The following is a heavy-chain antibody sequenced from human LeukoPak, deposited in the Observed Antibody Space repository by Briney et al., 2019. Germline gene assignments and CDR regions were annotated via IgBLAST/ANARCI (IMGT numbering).Heavy chain of an antibody. CDR3: ARNKPIAAFFGMDV. CDR2: ISYGATYE. J-gene: IGHJ6*02. Sequence: PGGSLRLSCAAPGFPFSDYAMLWARQAPGKGLECVAFISYGATYEYHAECVKGRFTIYRDNSQNTLYLQMSSLRPDDTAVYYCARNKPIAAFFGMDVWGQGSTVTVS. V-gene: IGHV3-30*15. CDR1: GFPFSDYA. D-gene: IGHD2-15*01.